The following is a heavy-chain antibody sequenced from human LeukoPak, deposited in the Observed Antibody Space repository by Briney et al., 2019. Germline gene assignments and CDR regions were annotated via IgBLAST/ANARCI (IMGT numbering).Heavy chain of an antibody. V-gene: IGHV3-30*18. Sequence: SGGSLRLSCAASGFTFSSYGMHWVRQAPGKGLEWVAVISYDGSNKYYADSVKGRFTISRDNSKNTLYLQMNSLRAEDTAVCYCAKSGDSSSSGVNFDYWGQGTLVTVSS. CDR3: AKSGDSSSSGVNFDY. D-gene: IGHD6-6*01. J-gene: IGHJ4*02. CDR2: ISYDGSNK. CDR1: GFTFSSYG.